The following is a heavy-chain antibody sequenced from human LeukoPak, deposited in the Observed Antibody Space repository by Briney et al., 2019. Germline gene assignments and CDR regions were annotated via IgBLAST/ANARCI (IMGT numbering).Heavy chain of an antibody. CDR3: ARGRSGYSGYELDLYYFDY. CDR1: GGSVNNYY. Sequence: SETLSLTCTVSGGSVNNYYWSWIRQPPGKGLEWIGYVYYSGSTYYNPSLKSRVTISVDTSKNQFSLKLSSVTAADTAVYYCARGRSGYSGYELDLYYFDYWGQGTLVTVSS. J-gene: IGHJ4*02. D-gene: IGHD5-12*01. CDR2: VYYSGST. V-gene: IGHV4-59*02.